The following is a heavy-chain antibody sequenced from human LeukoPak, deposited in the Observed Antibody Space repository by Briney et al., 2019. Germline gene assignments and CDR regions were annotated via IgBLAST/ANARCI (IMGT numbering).Heavy chain of an antibody. CDR3: ARTRYYYNSRSYGAPYYFDY. D-gene: IGHD3-10*01. CDR1: GGSISSNSYY. CDR2: IYYSGST. Sequence: KSSETLSLTCAVSGGSISSNSYYWGWIRQPPGKGLEWIGSIYYSGSTYYNPSLKSRVTISVDTSKNQFSLKLSSVTAADTVVYYCARTRYYYNSRSYGAPYYFDYWGQGTLVTVSS. V-gene: IGHV4-39*01. J-gene: IGHJ4*02.